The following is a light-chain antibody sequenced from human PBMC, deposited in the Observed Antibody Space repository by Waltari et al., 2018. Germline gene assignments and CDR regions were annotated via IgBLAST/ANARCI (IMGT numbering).Light chain of an antibody. CDR3: CSYAGNYIWV. J-gene: IGLJ3*02. CDR1: SSDIGRYGL. V-gene: IGLV2-23*02. CDR2: DVT. Sequence: QSALTQPAAVSGSPGQSVTTSCTGASSDIGRYGLVSWYQQHPGNAPKLVISDVTKRPSGVSDRFSGSKSGDTASLTISGLQFEDEADYYCCSYAGNYIWVFGGGTRLTVL.